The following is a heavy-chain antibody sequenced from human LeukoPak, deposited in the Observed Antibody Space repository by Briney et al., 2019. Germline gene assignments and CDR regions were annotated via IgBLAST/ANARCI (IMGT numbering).Heavy chain of an antibody. Sequence: PWGSLRLSCAASGFTFSAYWMHWVRQAPGKGLVWVSRVKYDGSTTAYADSVKGRFTISRDNTRNILYLEMNSLRVEDTAVYYCARDLNWLLFDYWCQGALVTVSS. V-gene: IGHV3-74*01. CDR3: ARDLNWLLFDY. D-gene: IGHD3/OR15-3a*01. J-gene: IGHJ4*02. CDR2: VKYDGSTT. CDR1: GFTFSAYW.